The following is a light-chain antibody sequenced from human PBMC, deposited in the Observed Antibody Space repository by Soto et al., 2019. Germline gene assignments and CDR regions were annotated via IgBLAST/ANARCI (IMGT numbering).Light chain of an antibody. Sequence: QSVLTQPPSASGTPGQRVTISCSGSSSNIETNDIFWHQQLPGSAPKLLIYSNYQRPSGVPDRFSASKSGTSASLAISGLRSEDEAEYFCATWDDSLSGVVFGGGTKLTVL. V-gene: IGLV1-47*02. CDR3: ATWDDSLSGVV. J-gene: IGLJ2*01. CDR2: SNY. CDR1: SSNIETND.